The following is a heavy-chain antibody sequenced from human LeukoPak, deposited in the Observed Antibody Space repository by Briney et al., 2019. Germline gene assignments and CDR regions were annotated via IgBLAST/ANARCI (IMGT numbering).Heavy chain of an antibody. D-gene: IGHD3-10*01. Sequence: SETLSLTCGVSGASISSSNYWCWVRQRPGKGLEWIGEIHHSGSSKYNPSLKSRVTISVDTSKNQFFLNLTSVTAADTAVYYCARDGYYGSGSYLFDYWGQGTLVTVSS. CDR2: IHHSGSS. CDR3: ARDGYYGSGSYLFDY. CDR1: GASISSSNY. V-gene: IGHV4-4*02. J-gene: IGHJ4*02.